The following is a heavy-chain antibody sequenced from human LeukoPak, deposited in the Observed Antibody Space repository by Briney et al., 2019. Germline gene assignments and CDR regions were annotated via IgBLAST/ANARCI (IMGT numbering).Heavy chain of an antibody. Sequence: GGSLRLSCAASGFTFSNYAMHWVRQAPGKGLEWVAFIRYDGSNKYYAGSVKGRFTISRDNSKNTLYLQMNSLRAEDTAVYYCARGPYDSSGYIWWGQGTLVTVSS. J-gene: IGHJ4*02. D-gene: IGHD3-22*01. CDR3: ARGPYDSSGYIW. CDR2: IRYDGSNK. V-gene: IGHV3-30*02. CDR1: GFTFSNYA.